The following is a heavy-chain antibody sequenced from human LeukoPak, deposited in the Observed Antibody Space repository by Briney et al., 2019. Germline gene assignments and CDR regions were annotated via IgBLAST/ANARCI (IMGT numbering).Heavy chain of an antibody. Sequence: SETLSLTCTVSGGSISRGGYYWSWIRQPPGEGLEWIGYIYHSGSTYYNPSLKSRVTISVDRSKNQFPLKLSCVTAAATAVYYCASAPHDYGDYRDAFDIWGQGTMVTVSS. D-gene: IGHD4-17*01. CDR1: GGSISRGGYY. J-gene: IGHJ3*02. CDR2: IYHSGST. V-gene: IGHV4-30-2*01. CDR3: ASAPHDYGDYRDAFDI.